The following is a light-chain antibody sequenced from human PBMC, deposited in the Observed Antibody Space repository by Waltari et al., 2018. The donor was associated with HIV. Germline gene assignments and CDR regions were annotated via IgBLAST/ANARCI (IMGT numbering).Light chain of an antibody. CDR3: QQYNNWPPLFT. J-gene: IGKJ3*01. CDR2: GAS. Sequence: EIVMTQSPATLSVSPGERATLSCRASQSVSSNLAWYQQKPGQAPRLLIYGASTRATGIPARCSASGSGTEFTLTISSLQSEDFAVYYCQQYNNWPPLFTFGPGTKVDIK. V-gene: IGKV3-15*01. CDR1: QSVSSN.